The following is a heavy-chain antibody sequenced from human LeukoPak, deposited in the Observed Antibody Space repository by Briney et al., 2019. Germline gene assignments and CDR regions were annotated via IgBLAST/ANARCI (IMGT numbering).Heavy chain of an antibody. J-gene: IGHJ2*01. CDR1: GGSISSYY. V-gene: IGHV4-59*08. CDR2: INYRGST. D-gene: IGHD4-17*01. CDR3: AIMTTVTTTAIL. Sequence: SETLSLTCTVSGGSISSYYWSWIRQPPGKGLEWIGYINYRGSTKYNPSLKSRVTISIDTSKNQFSLKLSSVTAADTAVYYCAIMTTVTTTAILWGRGTLVTVSS.